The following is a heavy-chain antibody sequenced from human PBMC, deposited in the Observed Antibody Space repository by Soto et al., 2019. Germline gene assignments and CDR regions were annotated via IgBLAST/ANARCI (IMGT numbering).Heavy chain of an antibody. CDR2: ISYDGSNK. D-gene: IGHD3-22*01. CDR1: GFTFSSYA. V-gene: IGHV3-30-3*01. Sequence: GGSLRLSCAASGFTFSSYAMHWVRQAPGKGLEWVAVISYDGSNKYYADSVKGRFTISRDNSKNTLYLQMNSLRAEDTAVYYCARDIAKYYYDSSGYYSPDYWGQGTLVTVSS. CDR3: ARDIAKYYYDSSGYYSPDY. J-gene: IGHJ4*02.